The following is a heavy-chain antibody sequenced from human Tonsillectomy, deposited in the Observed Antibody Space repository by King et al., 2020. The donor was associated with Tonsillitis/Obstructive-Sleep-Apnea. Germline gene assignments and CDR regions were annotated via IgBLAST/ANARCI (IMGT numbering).Heavy chain of an antibody. V-gene: IGHV1-18*01. D-gene: IGHD3-22*01. CDR3: ARDTMSHYYDSRGYYNLTC. CDR1: GYTFTNYG. CDR2: ISAHNGHT. Sequence: VQLVESGAEVKKPGASVKVSCKASGYTFTNYGISWVRQAPGQGLEWMAWISAHNGHTNYAQKLQGRVTMTTDTSTSTAYMELRSLRSDDTAVYYCARDTMSHYYDSRGYYNLTCWGQGTLVTVSA. J-gene: IGHJ4*02.